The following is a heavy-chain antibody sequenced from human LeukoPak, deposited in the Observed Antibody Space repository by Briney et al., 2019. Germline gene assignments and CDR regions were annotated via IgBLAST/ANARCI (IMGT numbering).Heavy chain of an antibody. V-gene: IGHV4-39*01. J-gene: IGHJ4*02. Sequence: NPSETLSLTCTISGGSISSSSEYCSWIRQPPGKGLEWIGNIYYSGTTYYNPSLKSRVTISVDTSKSQFSLKLSSVTAADTAVYYCARPYGGNPGYFDYWGQGTLVTVSS. D-gene: IGHD4-23*01. CDR3: ARPYGGNPGYFDY. CDR2: IYYSGTT. CDR1: GGSISSSSEY.